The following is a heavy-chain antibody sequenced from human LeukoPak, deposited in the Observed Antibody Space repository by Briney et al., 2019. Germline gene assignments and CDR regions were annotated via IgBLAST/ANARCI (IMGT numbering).Heavy chain of an antibody. D-gene: IGHD5-12*01. CDR2: IYYSGCT. V-gene: IGHV4-39*01. Sequence: SETLSLTCTVSRGSISSSSYYWGWIRQPPGKGLEWIGSIYYSGCTYYNPSLKSRVTISVDTSKDQFSLKLSSVTAADTAVYYCARRDSGYDLYFDYWGQGTLVTVSS. CDR1: RGSISSSSYY. J-gene: IGHJ4*02. CDR3: ARRDSGYDLYFDY.